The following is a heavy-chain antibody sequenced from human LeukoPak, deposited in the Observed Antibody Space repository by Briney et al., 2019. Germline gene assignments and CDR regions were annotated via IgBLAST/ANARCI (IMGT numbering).Heavy chain of an antibody. V-gene: IGHV4-34*01. CDR3: AKGIGVLGRPDDAVDI. Sequence: GSLRLSCAASGFTFSSYWMNWIRQPPGKGLEWIGEVNHSGSTNYNASLKSRVTISVDTSKNQISLKLASVTAADTAVYYCAKGIGVLGRPDDAVDIWGQGSMVTVSS. CDR2: VNHSGST. D-gene: IGHD2-8*01. CDR1: GFTFSSYW. J-gene: IGHJ3*02.